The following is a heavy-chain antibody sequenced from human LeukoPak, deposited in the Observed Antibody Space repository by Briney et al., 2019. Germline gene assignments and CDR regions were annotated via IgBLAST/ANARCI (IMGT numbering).Heavy chain of an antibody. CDR2: ISSSSSYI. Sequence: GGSLRLSCAASGFTFSSDSMNWVRQAPGKGLEWVSSISSSSSYIYYADSVKGRFTISRDNAKNSLYLQMNSLRAEDTAVYYCAKGGYSYGSAVDYWGQGTLVTVSS. D-gene: IGHD5-18*01. J-gene: IGHJ4*02. CDR3: AKGGYSYGSAVDY. CDR1: GFTFSSDS. V-gene: IGHV3-21*01.